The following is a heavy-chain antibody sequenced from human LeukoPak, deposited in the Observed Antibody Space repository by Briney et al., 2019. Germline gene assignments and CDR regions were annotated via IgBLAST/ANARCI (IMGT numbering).Heavy chain of an antibody. D-gene: IGHD6-13*01. V-gene: IGHV1-24*01. CDR2: FDPEGGET. CDR3: ARAPRSSSWFQLPSYYYYYMDV. Sequence: GASVKVSCKVSGYTLTELSMHWVRQAPGKGLEWMGGFDPEGGETIYAQKFQGRVTMTEDTSTDTAYMELSSLRSEDTAVYYCARAPRSSSWFQLPSYYYYYMDVWGKGTTVTVSS. J-gene: IGHJ6*03. CDR1: GYTLTELS.